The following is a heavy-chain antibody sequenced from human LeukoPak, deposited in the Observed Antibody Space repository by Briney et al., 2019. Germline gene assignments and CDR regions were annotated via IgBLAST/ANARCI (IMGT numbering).Heavy chain of an antibody. V-gene: IGHV1-2*02. CDR3: AGDGDGYYDSSGPTGD. CDR2: INPNSGGT. CDR1: GYTFTGYY. J-gene: IGHJ4*02. Sequence: ASVKVSCKASGYTFTGYYMHWVRQAPGQGLEWMGWINPNSGGTNYAQKFQGRVTMTRDTSISTAYMELSRLRSDDTAVYYCAGDGDGYYDSSGPTGDWGQGTLVTVSS. D-gene: IGHD3-22*01.